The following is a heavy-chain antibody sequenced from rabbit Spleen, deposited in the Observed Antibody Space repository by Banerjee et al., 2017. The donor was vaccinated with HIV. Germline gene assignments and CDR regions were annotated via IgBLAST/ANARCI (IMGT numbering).Heavy chain of an antibody. Sequence: QEQLEESGGDLVQPEGSLTLTCTASGFSFSSSYWMSWVRQAPGKGLEWIANIDAGNIRWYASWAKGRFTISKTSSTTVTLQMTSLTAADTATYFCARDTGSSFSSYGMDLWGPGTLVTVS. V-gene: IGHV1S45*01. J-gene: IGHJ6*01. CDR3: ARDTGSSFSSYGMDL. CDR2: IDAGNIR. D-gene: IGHD8-1*01. CDR1: GFSFSSSYW.